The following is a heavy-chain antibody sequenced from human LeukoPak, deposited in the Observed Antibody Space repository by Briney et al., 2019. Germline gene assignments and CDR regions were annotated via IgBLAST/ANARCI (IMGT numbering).Heavy chain of an antibody. Sequence: PGGSLRLSCVASGFSFSTSWMHWVRQAPGKGLVWVSLIQSDGTTTIYADSVKGRFTISRDNAKNTLYLQMNSLRAEDTAVYYCAKVGGSPLNFFGYFQHWGQGTLVTVSS. CDR3: AKVGGSPLNFFGYFQH. J-gene: IGHJ1*01. CDR2: IQSDGTTT. V-gene: IGHV3-74*01. D-gene: IGHD3-10*01. CDR1: GFSFSTSW.